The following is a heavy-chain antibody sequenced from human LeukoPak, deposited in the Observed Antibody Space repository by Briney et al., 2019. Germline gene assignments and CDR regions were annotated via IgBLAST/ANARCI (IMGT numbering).Heavy chain of an antibody. D-gene: IGHD1-26*01. CDR3: AKCLGVGATRVDPYFDY. Sequence: GGSLRLSCAASGFTFTSYAMSWVRQAPGKGLEWVSAISHSGGSTYYADSVKGRFTISRDNSKNTLYLQMNSLRAEDTAVYYCAKCLGVGATRVDPYFDYWGQGTLVTVSS. J-gene: IGHJ4*02. V-gene: IGHV3-23*01. CDR2: ISHSGGST. CDR1: GFTFTSYA.